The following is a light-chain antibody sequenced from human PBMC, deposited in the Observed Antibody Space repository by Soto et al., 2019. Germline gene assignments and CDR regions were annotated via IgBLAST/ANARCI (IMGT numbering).Light chain of an antibody. J-gene: IGLJ7*01. CDR3: SSYTTNNTVL. Sequence: QPVLTQPASVSGSPGQSITISCTGSSSDVGGYNYVSWYQQHPGKAPKLMIFDVSNRPSGVSNRFSGSKSGDSASLTISGLQAEDEADYYCSSYTTNNTVLFGGGTQLTVL. CDR2: DVS. V-gene: IGLV2-14*01. CDR1: SSDVGGYNY.